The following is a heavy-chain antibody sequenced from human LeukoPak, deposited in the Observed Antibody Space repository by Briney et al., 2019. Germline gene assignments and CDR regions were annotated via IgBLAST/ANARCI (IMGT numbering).Heavy chain of an antibody. D-gene: IGHD1-26*01. Sequence: GRSLRLSCAASGFTFSSYAMHWVRQAPGKGLEWVAVISYDGSSKYYADSVKGRFTISRDNSKNTLYLQMNSLRAEDTAVYYCARDGQWEPGPYFYGMDVWGQGTTVTVSS. CDR2: ISYDGSSK. CDR1: GFTFSSYA. J-gene: IGHJ6*02. V-gene: IGHV3-30-3*01. CDR3: ARDGQWEPGPYFYGMDV.